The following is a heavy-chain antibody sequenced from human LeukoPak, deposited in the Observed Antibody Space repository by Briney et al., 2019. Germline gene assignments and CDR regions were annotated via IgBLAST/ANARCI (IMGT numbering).Heavy chain of an antibody. CDR2: IYYSGST. Sequence: SETLSLTCTVSGGSISSYYWSWIRQPPGKGLEWIGYIYYSGSTNYNPSLKSRVTISVDTSKNQFSLKLSSVTAADTAVYYCARIGDIVVVPTYYYYYGMDVWGQGTTVTVSS. J-gene: IGHJ6*02. D-gene: IGHD2-2*01. CDR3: ARIGDIVVVPTYYYYYGMDV. V-gene: IGHV4-59*01. CDR1: GGSISSYY.